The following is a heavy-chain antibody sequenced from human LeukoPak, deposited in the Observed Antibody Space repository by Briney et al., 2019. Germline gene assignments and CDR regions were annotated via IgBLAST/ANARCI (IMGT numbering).Heavy chain of an antibody. CDR2: IIAILGIA. J-gene: IGHJ4*02. V-gene: IGHV1-69*04. CDR1: GGTFSSYA. Sequence: ASVKVSCKASGGTFSSYAISWVRQAPGQGLEWMGRIIAILGIANYAQKFQGRVTITADKSTSTAYMELSSLRSEDTAVYYCARDHSIVGATIYWGQGTLVTVSS. D-gene: IGHD1-26*01. CDR3: ARDHSIVGATIY.